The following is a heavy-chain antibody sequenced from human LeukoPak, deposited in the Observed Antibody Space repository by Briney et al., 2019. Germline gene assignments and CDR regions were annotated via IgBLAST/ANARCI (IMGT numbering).Heavy chain of an antibody. CDR3: AKTHGVYDYYYMDV. CDR1: GFTFRSYA. CDR2: ISDSGAAT. J-gene: IGHJ6*03. Sequence: GGSLRLSCAASGFTFRSYAMSWVRQAPGKGLEWVSAISDSGAATNYADSVKGRLTISRDNSKNTLYLQMNSLRAEDTAVYYCAKTHGVYDYYYMDVWGKGTTVTVSS. V-gene: IGHV3-23*01. D-gene: IGHD6-13*01.